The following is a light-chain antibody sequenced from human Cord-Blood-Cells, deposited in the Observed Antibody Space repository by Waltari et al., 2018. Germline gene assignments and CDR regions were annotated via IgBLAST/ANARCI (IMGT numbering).Light chain of an antibody. CDR1: QRVSSSY. CDR2: GAS. Sequence: EIVLTQSPGTLSLSPVERATLSCRASQRVSSSYLAWYQQKPGQAPRLLIYGASSRATGIPDRFSGSGSGTDFTLTISRLEPEDFAVYYCQQYGSSPFTFGPGTKVDIK. CDR3: QQYGSSPFT. V-gene: IGKV3-20*01. J-gene: IGKJ3*01.